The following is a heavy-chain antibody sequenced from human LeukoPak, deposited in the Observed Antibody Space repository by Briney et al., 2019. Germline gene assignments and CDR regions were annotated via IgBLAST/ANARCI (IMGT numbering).Heavy chain of an antibody. CDR3: AKAPLAYRTSGSYACGMDV. Sequence: GGSLRLSCEASGFTFSTYGMHWVRQARGKGLEWMAFISSDGCNYYYADSVRGRFTRSRDNCKNTLYLQMNSLRVEDTAVYYCAKAPLAYRTSGSYACGMDVWGQGTTVTVSS. V-gene: IGHV3-30*18. CDR1: GFTFSTYG. D-gene: IGHD3-10*01. CDR2: ISSDGCNY. J-gene: IGHJ6*02.